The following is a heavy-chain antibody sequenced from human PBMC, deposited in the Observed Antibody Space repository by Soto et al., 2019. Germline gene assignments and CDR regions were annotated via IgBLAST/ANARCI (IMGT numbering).Heavy chain of an antibody. Sequence: VQLWESGGGLVQPGGSLRLSCAVSGFTFSSHVMSWVRQAPGKGLEWVSAISGTGGTYYADSLKGRFTISSDNSKNALYLQMHNLRDEDTSVYYCAKDRRGAYCSGGICYAPDYWGQGTLVIVSS. CDR2: ISGTGGT. J-gene: IGHJ4*02. CDR3: AKDRRGAYCSGGICYAPDY. V-gene: IGHV3-23*01. CDR1: GFTFSSHV. D-gene: IGHD2-15*01.